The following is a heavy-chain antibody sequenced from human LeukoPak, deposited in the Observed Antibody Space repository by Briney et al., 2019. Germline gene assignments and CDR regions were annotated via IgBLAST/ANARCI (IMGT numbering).Heavy chain of an antibody. CDR3: ARATSSHAFDI. Sequence: GGSLRLSCAASGFTFSIYWMSWVRQAPGKGLQWVSIIYSAGSTYYADSVKGRFTISRDNSKTTLYLQMNSLRAEDTAVYYCARATSSHAFDIWGQGTMVTVSS. CDR2: IYSAGST. CDR1: GFTFSIYW. V-gene: IGHV3-53*01. J-gene: IGHJ3*02. D-gene: IGHD6-13*01.